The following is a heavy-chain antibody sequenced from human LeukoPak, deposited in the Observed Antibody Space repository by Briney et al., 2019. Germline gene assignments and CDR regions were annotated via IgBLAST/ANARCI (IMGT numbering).Heavy chain of an antibody. V-gene: IGHV3-23*01. Sequence: GGSLRLSCAASGFTFSSSAMSWVRQAPGKGLEWVSTINGSGGKTYHADSVKGRFTISRDNSKNTLFLQMNSLRLEDTAVYYCTKVRVLRLGIPPPDYWGQGTLVTASS. CDR1: GFTFSSSA. J-gene: IGHJ4*02. CDR3: TKVRVLRLGIPPPDY. D-gene: IGHD3-16*01. CDR2: INGSGGKT.